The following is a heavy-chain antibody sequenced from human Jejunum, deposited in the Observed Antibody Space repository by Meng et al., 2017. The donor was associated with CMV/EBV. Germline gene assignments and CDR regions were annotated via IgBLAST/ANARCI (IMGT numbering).Heavy chain of an antibody. J-gene: IGHJ6*02. D-gene: IGHD1-1*01. CDR3: VKDQGGTVYHGMDV. V-gene: IGHV3-33*06. CDR2: IWYDGSSE. Sequence: SGVTFRSFRMHWVRQAPGKGLEWVAVIWYDGSSEYYAASVKGRFTISRDNARNILYLQMNSLRAEDTGVYYCVKDQGGTVYHGMDVWGQGTTVTVSS. CDR1: GVTFRSFR.